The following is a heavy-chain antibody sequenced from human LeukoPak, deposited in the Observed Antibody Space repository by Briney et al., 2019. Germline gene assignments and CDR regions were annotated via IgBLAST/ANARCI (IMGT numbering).Heavy chain of an antibody. CDR2: IYYSGST. D-gene: IGHD3-10*01. CDR3: ARYGSGSYSFGMDV. CDR1: GGSISSYY. J-gene: IGHJ6*02. Sequence: PSETLSLTCTVSGGSISSYYWSWIRQPPGKGLEWIGYIYYSGSTTYNPSLKSRVTISVDTSKNQFSLKLSSLTAADTAVYYCARYGSGSYSFGMDVWGQGTTVTVSS. V-gene: IGHV4-59*08.